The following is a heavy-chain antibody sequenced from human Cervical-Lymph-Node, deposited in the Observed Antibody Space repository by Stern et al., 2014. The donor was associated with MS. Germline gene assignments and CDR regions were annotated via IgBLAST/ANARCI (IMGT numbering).Heavy chain of an antibody. D-gene: IGHD3-10*01. CDR2: ISSSSSYI. Sequence: VHLVESGGGLVKPGGSLRLSCAASGFTFSSYSMHWVRQAPGKGLEWVSSISSSSSYIYYADSVKGRSTISRDNAKNSLYLQMNSLRAEDTAVYYCARDPVTMVRGVIYWGQGTLVTVSS. CDR3: ARDPVTMVRGVIY. CDR1: GFTFSSYS. J-gene: IGHJ4*02. V-gene: IGHV3-21*01.